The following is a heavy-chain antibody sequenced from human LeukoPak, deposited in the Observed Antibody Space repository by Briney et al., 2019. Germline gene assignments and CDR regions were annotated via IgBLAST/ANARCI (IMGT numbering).Heavy chain of an antibody. CDR2: INPNSGGT. V-gene: IGHV1-2*02. J-gene: IGHJ2*01. Sequence: SVKVSCKASGYTFTGYYMHWVRQAPGQELEWMGWINPNSGGTNYAQKFQGRVTMTRDTSISTAYMELSRLRSDDTAVYYCARELGRFYNWYFDLWGRGTLVTVSS. D-gene: IGHD3-3*01. CDR3: ARELGRFYNWYFDL. CDR1: GYTFTGYY.